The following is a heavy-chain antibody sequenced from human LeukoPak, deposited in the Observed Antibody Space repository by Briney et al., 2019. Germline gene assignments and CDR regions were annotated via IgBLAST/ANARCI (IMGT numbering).Heavy chain of an antibody. Sequence: SETLSLTRTVSGGSISSSSYYWGWIRQPPGKGLEWIGSIYYSGSTYYNPSLKSRVTISVDTSKNQFSLKLSSVTAADTAVYYCARERKDDYSNDYYYYYYMDVWGKGTTVTVSS. CDR3: ARERKDDYSNDYYYYYYMDV. CDR1: GGSISSSSYY. CDR2: IYYSGST. J-gene: IGHJ6*03. D-gene: IGHD4-11*01. V-gene: IGHV4-39*07.